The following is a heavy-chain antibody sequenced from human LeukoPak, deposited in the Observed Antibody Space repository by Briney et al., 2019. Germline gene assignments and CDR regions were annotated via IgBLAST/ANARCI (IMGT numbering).Heavy chain of an antibody. Sequence: GGSLRLSCTASSFRFSSYGIHWVRQTPGKGLEWVALVSYDGSNKDYADSVKGRFTISRDNSKNTVYLQINSLRAEDTAVYYCAREMGSVYFDYWGQGTLVTVSS. V-gene: IGHV3-33*01. CDR3: AREMGSVYFDY. CDR2: VSYDGSNK. J-gene: IGHJ4*02. D-gene: IGHD3-10*01. CDR1: SFRFSSYG.